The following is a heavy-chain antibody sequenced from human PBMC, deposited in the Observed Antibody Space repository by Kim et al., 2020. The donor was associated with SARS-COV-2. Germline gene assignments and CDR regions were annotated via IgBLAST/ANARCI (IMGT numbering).Heavy chain of an antibody. Sequence: PSFQGQVTISVDTSINTAYLQWSSLKASDTAIYYCGRHGLRNHYYYYGMDVWGQGTTVTVSS. V-gene: IGHV5-51*01. CDR3: GRHGLRNHYYYYGMDV. D-gene: IGHD4-17*01. J-gene: IGHJ6*02.